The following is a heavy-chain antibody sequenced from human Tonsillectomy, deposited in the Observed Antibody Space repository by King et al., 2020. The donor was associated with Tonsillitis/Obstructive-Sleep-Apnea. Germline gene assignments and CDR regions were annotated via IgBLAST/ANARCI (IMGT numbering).Heavy chain of an antibody. CDR3: ARDPEDNVYYDSSGFSYYYGLDV. D-gene: IGHD3-22*01. Sequence: QLQESGPGLVKPSETLSLTCTVSGDSINVNNYYWGWIRQPPGRGLEWIGSIYFTGSTYCNPSLKSRVTISVDTSKNQFSLKLSSVTAADTAVYYCARDPEDNVYYDSSGFSYYYGLDVWGPGTTVTVSS. CDR2: IYFTGST. J-gene: IGHJ6*02. CDR1: GDSINVNNYY. V-gene: IGHV4-39*07.